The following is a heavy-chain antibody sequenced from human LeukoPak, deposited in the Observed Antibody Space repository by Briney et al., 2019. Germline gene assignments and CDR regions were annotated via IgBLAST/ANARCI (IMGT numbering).Heavy chain of an antibody. CDR2: ISSSSSTI. CDR3: ARDYYGDYAFDY. J-gene: IGHJ4*02. CDR1: GFTFTSYS. V-gene: IGHV3-48*01. Sequence: GSLRLSCAASGFTFTSYSMNWVRQAPGTGLEWVSYISSSSSTIYYADSVKGRFTISRDNAKNSLYLQMNSLRAEDTAVYYCARDYYGDYAFDYWGQGTLVTVSS. D-gene: IGHD4-17*01.